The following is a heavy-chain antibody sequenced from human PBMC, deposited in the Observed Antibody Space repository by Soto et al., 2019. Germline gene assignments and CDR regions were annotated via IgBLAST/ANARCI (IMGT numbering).Heavy chain of an antibody. CDR2: IYWDDDK. CDR1: GFSLSTSGVG. D-gene: IGHD6-19*01. CDR3: AHRLGGIGVAGTFDY. J-gene: IGHJ4*02. V-gene: IGHV2-5*02. Sequence: QITLKESGPTLVKPTQTLTLTCTFSGFSLSTSGVGVGWIRQPPGKALEWLALIYWDDDKRYSPSLKSRLTKTKDTTKNQVVLTMTHMDPGDTATYYCAHRLGGIGVAGTFDYWGQGTLVTVSS.